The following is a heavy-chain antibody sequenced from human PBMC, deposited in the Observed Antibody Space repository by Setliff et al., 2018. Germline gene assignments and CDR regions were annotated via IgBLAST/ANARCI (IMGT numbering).Heavy chain of an antibody. Sequence: SGPTLVNPTQTLTLTCTFSGFSLSTTETHVSWIRQPPGKAPEWLARLDWDDDKFYNTSLRSRLTLSKDTSKNQVILTMTNMDPADTATYYCARLPPLVQNNGASNHAFDVWGPGAVGTVS. CDR1: GFSLSTTETH. CDR2: LDWDDDK. J-gene: IGHJ3*01. V-gene: IGHV2-70*04. CDR3: ARLPPLVQNNGASNHAFDV. D-gene: IGHD6-6*01.